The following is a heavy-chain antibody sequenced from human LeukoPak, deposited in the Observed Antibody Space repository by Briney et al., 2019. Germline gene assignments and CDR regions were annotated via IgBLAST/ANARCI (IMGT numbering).Heavy chain of an antibody. J-gene: IGHJ6*03. V-gene: IGHV7-4-1*02. CDR3: ARGTLSGVDYYYYMDV. Sequence: ASVKVSCKASGYTFTSYAMNWVRQAPGQGLEWMGWINTNTGNPTYAQGFTGRFVFSLDTSVSTAYLQISSLKAEDTAVYYCARGTLSGVDYYYYMDVWGKGTTVTVSS. CDR1: GYTFTSYA. CDR2: INTNTGNP. D-gene: IGHD2-8*01.